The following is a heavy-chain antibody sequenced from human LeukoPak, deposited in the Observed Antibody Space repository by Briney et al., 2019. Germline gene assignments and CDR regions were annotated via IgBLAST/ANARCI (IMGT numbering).Heavy chain of an antibody. CDR2: ISGSGGST. V-gene: IGHV3-23*01. J-gene: IGHJ4*02. Sequence: GGSLRLSCAASGFTFSSYAMSWVRQAPGKGLEWVSAISGSGGSTYYADSVKGRFTISRDNSKNTLYLQMNSLRAEDTAVYYCAKDRLEYSSSYDFDYWGQGTLVTVSS. D-gene: IGHD6-6*01. CDR1: GFTFSSYA. CDR3: AKDRLEYSSSYDFDY.